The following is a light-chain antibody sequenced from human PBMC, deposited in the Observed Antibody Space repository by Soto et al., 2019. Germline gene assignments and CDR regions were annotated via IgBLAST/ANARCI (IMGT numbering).Light chain of an antibody. CDR1: QTVRNNY. CDR3: QQYGSSPSGT. Sequence: EFVLTQSPGTLSLSPGERATLSCRASQTVRNNYLAWYQQKPGQAPRLLIYDASSRATGIPDRFSGGGSGTDFTLTISRLEPEDFAVYYCQQYGSSPSGTFGQGTKVDIK. V-gene: IGKV3-20*01. CDR2: DAS. J-gene: IGKJ1*01.